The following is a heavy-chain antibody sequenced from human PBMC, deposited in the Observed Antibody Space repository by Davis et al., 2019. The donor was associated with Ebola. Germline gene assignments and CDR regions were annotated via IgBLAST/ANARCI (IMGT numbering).Heavy chain of an antibody. V-gene: IGHV5-51*01. J-gene: IGHJ4*02. Sequence: GESLKISCKGSGYSFTSYWIGWVRQMPGKGLEWMGIIWPDDSDTRYSPSFQGQVTISADKSISTVYLQWSSLKASDTAMYHCARLMGRVDSTSYRFFDYWGQGTLVTVSS. CDR1: GYSFTSYW. CDR3: ARLMGRVDSTSYRFFDY. CDR2: IWPDDSDT. D-gene: IGHD6-6*01.